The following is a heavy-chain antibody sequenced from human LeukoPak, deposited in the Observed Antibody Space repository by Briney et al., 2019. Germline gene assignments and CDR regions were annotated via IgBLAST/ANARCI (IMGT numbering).Heavy chain of an antibody. J-gene: IGHJ4*02. CDR3: AKDPTTYCSSTSCYTY. Sequence: GGSLRLSCAASGFTFSNYAMTWVRQAPGKGLEWVSAVSGSGAIAYYTDSVKGRFTISRDNSKNTLYLQMNSLRAEDTAVYYCAKDPTTYCSSTSCYTYWGQGTLVTVSS. CDR2: VSGSGAIA. CDR1: GFTFSNYA. V-gene: IGHV3-23*01. D-gene: IGHD2-2*01.